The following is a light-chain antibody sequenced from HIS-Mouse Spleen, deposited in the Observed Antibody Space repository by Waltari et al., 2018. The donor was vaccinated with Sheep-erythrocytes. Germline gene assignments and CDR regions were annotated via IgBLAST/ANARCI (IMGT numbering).Light chain of an antibody. Sequence: SYELTQPPSVSVSPGQTARITCSGDALPKKYAYWYQQKSGRAPVLVIYEDSKRPSGIPGRFSGSSSGTMATLTISGAQVEDEADYYCYSTDSSGNHSNWVFGGGTKLTVL. J-gene: IGLJ3*02. CDR3: YSTDSSGNHSNWV. CDR1: ALPKKY. CDR2: EDS. V-gene: IGLV3-10*01.